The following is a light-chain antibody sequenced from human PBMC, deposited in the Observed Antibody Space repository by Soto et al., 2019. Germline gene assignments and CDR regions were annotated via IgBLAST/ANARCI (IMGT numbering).Light chain of an antibody. Sequence: QSVLTQPPSASGTPGQRVTFSCSGGRSNIGSNYVFWYQQFPGTAPKLLIYRNNQRPSGVPDRCSGSKSGTSASLAISGLLSEDEADYYCTSWDDSLYHVVFGGGTKLTVL. CDR2: RNN. V-gene: IGLV1-47*01. CDR1: RSNIGSNY. CDR3: TSWDDSLYHVV. J-gene: IGLJ2*01.